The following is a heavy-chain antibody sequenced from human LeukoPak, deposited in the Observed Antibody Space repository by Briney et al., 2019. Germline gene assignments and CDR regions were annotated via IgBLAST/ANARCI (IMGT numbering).Heavy chain of an antibody. CDR1: GGSISSSSYY. CDR3: XXGGXSGYDFXR. V-gene: IGHV4-39*07. D-gene: IGHD5-12*01. CDR2: IYYSGST. Sequence: SETLXXTCTVSGGSISSSSYYWGWIRQPPGKGLEWIGSIYYSGSTYYNPSLKSRVTISVDTAKNPFSLNLSSVTAAAAAVYXCXXGGXSGYDFXRWGQGTLVTVSS. J-gene: IGHJ4*02.